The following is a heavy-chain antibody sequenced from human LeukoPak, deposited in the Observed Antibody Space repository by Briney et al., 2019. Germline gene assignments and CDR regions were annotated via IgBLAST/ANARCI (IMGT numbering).Heavy chain of an antibody. CDR2: ISHSGST. CDR1: GGSFSGYF. J-gene: IGHJ4*02. V-gene: IGHV4-34*01. Sequence: SETLSLTCAVYGGSFSGYFWSWIRQPPPKGLEWIGEISHSGSTNYNPPLTSRVSTSVDTSKNQFSLKLSSVTAADTAVYYCVRGSLGTRMDVWGQGTLVTVSS. CDR3: VRGSLGTRMDV. D-gene: IGHD6-13*01.